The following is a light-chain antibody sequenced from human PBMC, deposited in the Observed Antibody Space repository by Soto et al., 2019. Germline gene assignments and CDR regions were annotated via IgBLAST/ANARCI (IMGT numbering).Light chain of an antibody. CDR2: EVS. J-gene: IGLJ3*02. V-gene: IGLV2-14*01. CDR3: SSFTSINTWV. CDR1: SSDVGGYNY. Sequence: QSALTQPASVSGSAGLSITISCTGASSDVGGYNYVSWYQQQPGKAPKLMIYEVSNRPSGVSNRFFGSKSGNTASLTISGLQTEDESDYYCSSFTSINTWVFGGGTKLTVL.